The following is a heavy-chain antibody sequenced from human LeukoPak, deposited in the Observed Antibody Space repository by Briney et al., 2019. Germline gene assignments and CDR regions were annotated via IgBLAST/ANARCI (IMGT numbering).Heavy chain of an antibody. Sequence: PSETLSLTCTVSGGSIGSYYWSWIRQPPGKGLEWIGYIYSSGSTNYNPSLKSRVTISLDTSKNQFSLKLSSVTAADTAVYYCARLRLGVGSAFDIWGQGTMVTVSS. J-gene: IGHJ3*02. CDR3: ARLRLGVGSAFDI. CDR2: IYSSGST. CDR1: GGSIGSYY. V-gene: IGHV4-59*08. D-gene: IGHD3-16*01.